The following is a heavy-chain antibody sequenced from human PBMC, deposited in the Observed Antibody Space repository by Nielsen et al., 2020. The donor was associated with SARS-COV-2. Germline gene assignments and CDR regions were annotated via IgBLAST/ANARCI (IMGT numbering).Heavy chain of an antibody. D-gene: IGHD6-13*01. CDR2: MYWDDDK. CDR3: AHAYSSFDY. Sequence: WIRQPPVKALEWLAIMYWDDDKRYSPSLKSRLTITKDTSKNHVVLTMTNMDPVDTATYYCAHAYSSFDYWGQGTLVTVSS. V-gene: IGHV2-5*02. J-gene: IGHJ4*02.